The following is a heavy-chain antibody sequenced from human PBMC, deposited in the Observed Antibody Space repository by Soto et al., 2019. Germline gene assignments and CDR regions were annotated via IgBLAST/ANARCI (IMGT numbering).Heavy chain of an antibody. J-gene: IGHJ6*03. Sequence: GGSLRLSCAASGFTFSSYGMHWVRQAPGKGLEWVAVIWYDGSNKYYADSVKGRFTISRDNSKNTLYLQMNSLRAEDTAVYYCARCGEYGDYYYYYMDVWGKGTTVTVSS. CDR1: GFTFSSYG. D-gene: IGHD3-10*01. V-gene: IGHV3-33*01. CDR3: ARCGEYGDYYYYYMDV. CDR2: IWYDGSNK.